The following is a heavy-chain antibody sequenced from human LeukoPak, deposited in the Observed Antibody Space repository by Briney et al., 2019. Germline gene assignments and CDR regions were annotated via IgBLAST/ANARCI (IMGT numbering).Heavy chain of an antibody. V-gene: IGHV3-7*01. CDR1: GFTFSSYW. CDR2: IKQDGSEK. Sequence: TGGSLRLSCAASGFTFSSYWMSWVRQAPGKGLEWVANIKQDGSEKYYVDSVKGRFTISRDNAKNSLYLQMNSLIAEDTAVYYCARVPAVAGTIAEYFQHWGQGTLVTVSS. CDR3: ARVPAVAGTIAEYFQH. J-gene: IGHJ1*01. D-gene: IGHD6-19*01.